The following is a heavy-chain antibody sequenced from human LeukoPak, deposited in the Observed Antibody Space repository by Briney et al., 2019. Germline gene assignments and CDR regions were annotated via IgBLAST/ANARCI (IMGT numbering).Heavy chain of an antibody. CDR2: ICGSGGST. CDR3: AKSGGVTTTLGY. V-gene: IGHV3-23*01. CDR1: GFTFSSYA. D-gene: IGHD4-17*01. Sequence: PGVSLRLSCAASGFTFSSYAMSWLRQAPGKGLEWVSDICGSGGSTYYAVSVKGRFTISRDNSKNTLYLQMHSLRAEDTAVYYCAKSGGVTTTLGYWGQGTLVTVSS. J-gene: IGHJ4*02.